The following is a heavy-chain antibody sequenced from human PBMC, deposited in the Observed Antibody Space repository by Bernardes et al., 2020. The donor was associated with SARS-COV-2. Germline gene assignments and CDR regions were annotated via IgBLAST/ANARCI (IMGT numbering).Heavy chain of an antibody. Sequence: SETLSLTCAVYGGSFSGYYWSWIRQPPGKGLEWIGEINHSGSTNYNPSLKSRVTISVDTSKNQFSLKLSSVTAADTAVYYCARGPVRWLQLEWGQGTLVTVSS. V-gene: IGHV4-34*01. CDR2: INHSGST. CDR3: ARGPVRWLQLE. D-gene: IGHD5-12*01. J-gene: IGHJ4*02. CDR1: GGSFSGYY.